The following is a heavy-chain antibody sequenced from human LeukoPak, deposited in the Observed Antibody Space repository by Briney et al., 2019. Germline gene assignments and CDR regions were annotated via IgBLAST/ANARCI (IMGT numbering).Heavy chain of an antibody. CDR3: ARCSIVGAYYYYGMDV. Sequence: SETLSLTCTVSGGSLSSSNYYWGWIRRPPGKGLEWIGSIYYSGKTYNNPSLKSRVTTSVDTSKNQFSLKLSSVTAADTAVYYGARCSIVGAYYYYGMDVWGQGTTVTVSS. CDR1: GGSLSSSNYY. D-gene: IGHD1-26*01. J-gene: IGHJ6*02. CDR2: IYYSGKT. V-gene: IGHV4-39*01.